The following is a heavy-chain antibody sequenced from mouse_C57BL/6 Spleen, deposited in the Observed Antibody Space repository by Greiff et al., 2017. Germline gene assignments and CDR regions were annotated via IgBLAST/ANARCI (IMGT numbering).Heavy chain of an antibody. J-gene: IGHJ2*01. CDR3: TTNWDGDY. Sequence: EVQLQQSGAELVRPGASVKLSCTASGFNIKDDYMHWVKQRPEKGLEWIGWIDPENGDTEYASKFQGKATITADTSSNTAYLQLSSLTSEDTAVYYCTTNWDGDYWGQGTTLTVSS. V-gene: IGHV14-4*01. CDR1: GFNIKDDY. D-gene: IGHD4-1*01. CDR2: IDPENGDT.